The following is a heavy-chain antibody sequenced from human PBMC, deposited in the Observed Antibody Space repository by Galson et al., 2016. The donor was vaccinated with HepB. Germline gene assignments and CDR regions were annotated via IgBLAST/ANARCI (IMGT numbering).Heavy chain of an antibody. Sequence: SETLSLTCAVSGDSITSNNWWTWVRQTPGKGLEWIGEVYHVGSTNYNPSLKSRVSISIDKSKTQFSLNLTSVTAADTAVYYCACRKNSYAIHYYYGMDVWGRGTTVTISS. V-gene: IGHV4-4*02. CDR3: ACRKNSYAIHYYYGMDV. J-gene: IGHJ6*02. D-gene: IGHD2-8*01. CDR1: GDSITSNNW. CDR2: VYHVGST.